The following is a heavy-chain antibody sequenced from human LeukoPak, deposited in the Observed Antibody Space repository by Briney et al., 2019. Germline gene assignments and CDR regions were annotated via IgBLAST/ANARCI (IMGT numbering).Heavy chain of an antibody. V-gene: IGHV3-21*01. CDR3: ARARVWELPTNDALDI. CDR1: GFTFSSYS. CDR2: ISSSSSYI. D-gene: IGHD1-26*01. J-gene: IGHJ3*02. Sequence: PGGSLRLSCAASGFTFSSYSMNWVRQAPGKGLEWVSSISSSSSYIYYADSVKGRFTISRDNAKNSLYLQMNSLRAEDTAVYYCARARVWELPTNDALDIWGQGTMVTVSS.